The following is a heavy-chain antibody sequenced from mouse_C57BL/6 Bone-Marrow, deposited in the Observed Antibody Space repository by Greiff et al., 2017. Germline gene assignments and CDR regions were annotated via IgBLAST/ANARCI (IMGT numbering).Heavy chain of an antibody. J-gene: IGHJ4*01. CDR1: GFTFSDYG. V-gene: IGHV5-17*01. CDR2: ISSGSSTI. D-gene: IGHD2-14*01. Sequence: EVKLVESGGGLVKPGGSLKLSCAASGFTFSDYGMHWVRQAPEKGLEWVAYISSGSSTIYYADTVKGRFTISGDNAKNTLFLQMTSLRSEDTAVYYCARARVHCWAMDYWGQGTSVTVSS. CDR3: ARARVHCWAMDY.